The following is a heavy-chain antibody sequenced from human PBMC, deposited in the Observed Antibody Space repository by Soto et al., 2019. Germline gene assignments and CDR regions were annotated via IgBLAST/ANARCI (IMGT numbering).Heavy chain of an antibody. V-gene: IGHV4-30-4*01. CDR3: ARHYGDPDAFDI. J-gene: IGHJ3*02. Sequence: QVQLQESGPGLVKPSQTLSLTCSVSGGSISSSGYYWGRIRQPPGKGLEWIGYIYYSGSTYYNPSLKSRVTISVDTSKNQFSLKLSSVTAADTAVYYCARHYGDPDAFDIWGQGTMVTVSS. CDR1: GGSISSSGYY. D-gene: IGHD4-17*01. CDR2: IYYSGST.